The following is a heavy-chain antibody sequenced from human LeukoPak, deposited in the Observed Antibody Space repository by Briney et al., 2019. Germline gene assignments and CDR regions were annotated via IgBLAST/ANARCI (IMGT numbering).Heavy chain of an antibody. D-gene: IGHD1-7*01. Sequence: PSETLSLTCAVYGGSFSGYYWSWIRQPPGKGLEWIGEINHSGSTNYNPSLKSRVTISVDTSKNQFSLKLSSVTAAGTAVYYCARGPEPITGTTKGWFDPWGQGTLVTVSS. CDR2: INHSGST. CDR1: GGSFSGYY. J-gene: IGHJ5*02. CDR3: ARGPEPITGTTKGWFDP. V-gene: IGHV4-34*01.